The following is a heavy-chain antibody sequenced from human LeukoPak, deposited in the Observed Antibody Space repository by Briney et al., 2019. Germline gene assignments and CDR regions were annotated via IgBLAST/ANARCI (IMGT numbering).Heavy chain of an antibody. V-gene: IGHV3-30*04. CDR3: ARSVIYGHKSGGDY. Sequence: GGSLRLSCEASGLTFSRYAMHWVRQAPGKGLEWVAVISYDGTYKYYTDSVNDRFTISRDNSKNTLYLQMNSLRVDDTAVYYCARSVIYGHKSGGDYWGQGTLVTVSS. J-gene: IGHJ4*02. CDR1: GLTFSRYA. CDR2: ISYDGTYK. D-gene: IGHD5-24*01.